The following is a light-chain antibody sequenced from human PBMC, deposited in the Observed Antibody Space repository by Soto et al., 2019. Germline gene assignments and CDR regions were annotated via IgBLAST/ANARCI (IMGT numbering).Light chain of an antibody. CDR1: QYIGSA. CDR2: DAS. CDR3: QQYGDRPRT. Sequence: EVVLTQSPATLSVSPGDRATLSSRASQYIGSAVAWYHQRSGQDTRLLIFDASIRVPTTPARVSGSVSGTEVTLTISSLESEDCAVYFCQQYGDRPRTFGQGTKVDIK. V-gene: IGKV3-15*01. J-gene: IGKJ1*01.